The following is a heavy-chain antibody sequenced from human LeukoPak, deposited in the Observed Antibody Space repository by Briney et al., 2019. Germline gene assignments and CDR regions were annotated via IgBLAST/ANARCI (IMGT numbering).Heavy chain of an antibody. CDR2: ISYDGSND. J-gene: IGHJ4*02. CDR3: AKDIQGAN. D-gene: IGHD5-18*01. Sequence: GGSLRLSCAASGFTFSGYAMHWVRQAPGKGLEWVAVISYDGSNDFYAESVRGRFTISRDDPKNTLYLQMNSLRAEDTALYYCAKDIQGANWGQGTLVTVSS. V-gene: IGHV3-30*18. CDR1: GFTFSGYA.